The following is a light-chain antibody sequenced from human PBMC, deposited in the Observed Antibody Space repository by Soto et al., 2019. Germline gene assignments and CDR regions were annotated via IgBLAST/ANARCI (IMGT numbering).Light chain of an antibody. Sequence: DIQMTQSPSTLSASVGDRVPITCRASQSISMCLAWYQQKPGKAPKVLLYKASSLESGVPSRFSGSGSGTEFTLTISSLQPDDFATYYCQQYNTYPYAFGQGTQLEIK. V-gene: IGKV1-5*03. CDR2: KAS. CDR1: QSISMC. CDR3: QQYNTYPYA. J-gene: IGKJ2*01.